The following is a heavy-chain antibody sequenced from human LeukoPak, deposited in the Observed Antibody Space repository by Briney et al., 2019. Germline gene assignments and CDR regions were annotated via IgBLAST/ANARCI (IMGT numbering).Heavy chain of an antibody. CDR3: AKELYFGSGSYPDY. Sequence: GRALRLSCASSGFTYSSYDMHWVRQAPGKGLEWVAVISHDGSDSHYADSVKGRFTISRDNSKNTVYLQMSSLRPEDTAVYFCAKELYFGSGSYPDYWGQGTLVRVSS. V-gene: IGHV3-30*18. J-gene: IGHJ4*02. CDR1: GFTYSSYD. CDR2: ISHDGSDS. D-gene: IGHD3-10*01.